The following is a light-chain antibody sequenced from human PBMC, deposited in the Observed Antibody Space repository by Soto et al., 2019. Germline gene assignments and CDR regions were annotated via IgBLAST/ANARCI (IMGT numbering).Light chain of an antibody. CDR3: QQDGSSPFT. J-gene: IGKJ3*01. CDR2: GAS. Sequence: EIVLTQSPGTLSLSPGERATLSCRASQSVSSSYLAWYQQKPGQAPRLLIYGASSRATGIPDRFSGSGSGTDFSLTISRLEPEDFAGYYFQQDGSSPFTFGPGIKVDIK. V-gene: IGKV3-20*01. CDR1: QSVSSSY.